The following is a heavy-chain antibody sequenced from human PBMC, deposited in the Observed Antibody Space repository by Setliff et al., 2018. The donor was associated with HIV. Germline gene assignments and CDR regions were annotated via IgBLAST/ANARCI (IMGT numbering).Heavy chain of an antibody. V-gene: IGHV4-39*01. Sequence: SETLSLTCTVSGDSISRRTYYWDWIRQPSGKGLEWIGSMYYDGNTFYNTSLKSRLTISVDTSKNQLSLKLSSVTAADTAVYYCARHRAAYWYYDYWGQGTLVTVSS. CDR3: ARHRAAYWYYDY. CDR2: MYYDGNT. D-gene: IGHD2-8*02. CDR1: GDSISRRTYY. J-gene: IGHJ4*02.